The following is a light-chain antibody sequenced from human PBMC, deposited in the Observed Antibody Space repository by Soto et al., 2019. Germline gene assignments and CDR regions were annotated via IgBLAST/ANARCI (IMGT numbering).Light chain of an antibody. CDR1: SSNIGSNY. Sequence: QSALAQPPSASGTPGQRVTISCSGSSSNIGSNYVYWYQQLPGTAPKLLIYRNNQRPSGVPDRFSGSKSGTSASLAISGLRSEDEADYYCAAWDDSLSGPHYVFGTGTKV. CDR2: RNN. V-gene: IGLV1-47*01. J-gene: IGLJ1*01. CDR3: AAWDDSLSGPHYV.